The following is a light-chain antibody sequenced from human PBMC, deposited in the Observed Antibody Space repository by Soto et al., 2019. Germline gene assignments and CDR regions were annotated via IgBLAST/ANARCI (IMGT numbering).Light chain of an antibody. CDR2: AAS. CDR3: QNYNSAPFT. V-gene: IGKV1-27*01. CDR1: QGISNY. J-gene: IGKJ5*01. Sequence: DIQMTQSPSSLSASVGDRVTITCRASQGISNYLAWYQQKPGKVPKLLIYAASALHSGVPSRFSGSGSATDFTLTISSLQPEDVATYYCQNYNSAPFTFGQGTRLEIK.